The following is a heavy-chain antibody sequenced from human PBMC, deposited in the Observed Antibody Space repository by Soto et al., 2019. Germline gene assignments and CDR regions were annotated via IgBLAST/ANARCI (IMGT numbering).Heavy chain of an antibody. CDR3: PTLAGTGRGDMDY. CDR2: IKSKLDGETT. V-gene: IGHV3-15*07. D-gene: IGHD1-1*01. J-gene: IGHJ4*02. Sequence: EVQLVESGGGLVKSGGSLRLSCAASGFIFSKAWMNWVRQGQGKGLEWVARIKSKLDGETTDYAAPVNARFTISRDDSTNTMYLQMNSLSTDDTGVYFCPTLAGTGRGDMDYWGQGTLVTVSS. CDR1: GFIFSKAW.